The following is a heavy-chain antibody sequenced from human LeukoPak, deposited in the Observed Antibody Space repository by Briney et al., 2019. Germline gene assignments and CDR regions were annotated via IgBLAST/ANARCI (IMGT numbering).Heavy chain of an antibody. CDR2: IYSGGST. CDR1: GFRVTNDY. CDR3: ARGVAYGSGPTYDY. D-gene: IGHD3-10*01. V-gene: IGHV3-66*01. J-gene: IGHJ4*02. Sequence: GGSLRLSCAVSGFRVTNDYTNWVRQAPGKGLEWVSVIYSGGSTYYADSVKGRFTISRDNSKNTLYLQMNSLRAEDTAVYYCARGVAYGSGPTYDYWGQGTLVTVSS.